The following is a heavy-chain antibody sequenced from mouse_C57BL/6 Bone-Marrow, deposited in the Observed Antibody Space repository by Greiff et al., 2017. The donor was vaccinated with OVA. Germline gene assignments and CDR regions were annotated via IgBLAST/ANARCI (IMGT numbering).Heavy chain of an antibody. J-gene: IGHJ4*01. CDR2: IDPENGDT. V-gene: IGHV14-4*01. D-gene: IGHD1-1*01. Sequence: EVQLQESGAELVRPGASVKLSCTASGFNIKDDYMHWVKQRPEQGLEWIGWIDPENGDTEYASKFQGKATITADTSSNTAYLQRSSLTSEDTAVYYCTTSVITTVVAPYAMDYWGQGTSVTVSS. CDR3: TTSVITTVVAPYAMDY. CDR1: GFNIKDDY.